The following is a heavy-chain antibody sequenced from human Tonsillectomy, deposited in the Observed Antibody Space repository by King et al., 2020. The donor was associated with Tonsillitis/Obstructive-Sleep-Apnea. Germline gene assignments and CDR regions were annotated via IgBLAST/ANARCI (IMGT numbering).Heavy chain of an antibody. CDR2: IWYDGSNK. V-gene: IGHV3-33*01. D-gene: IGHD3-16*01. J-gene: IGHJ4*02. CDR1: GFTFSSYG. CDR3: ARWGAGRRFEY. Sequence: VQLVESGGGVVQPGRSLRLSCAASGFTFSSYGMNWVRQAPGKGLEWGAVIWYDGSNKYYVDSVKGRFTISRDNSKNMLWRQMNSVRAEDTGVYYCARWGAGRRFEYWGQGTLVTVSS.